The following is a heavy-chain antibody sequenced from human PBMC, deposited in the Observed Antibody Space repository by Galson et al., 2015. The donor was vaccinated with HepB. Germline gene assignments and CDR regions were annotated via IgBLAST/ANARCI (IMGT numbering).Heavy chain of an antibody. CDR3: AKDLGFGELSYYYYGMDV. J-gene: IGHJ6*02. CDR1: GFTFSSYA. V-gene: IGHV3-23*01. CDR2: ISGSGGST. D-gene: IGHD3-10*01. Sequence: SLRLSCAASGFTFSSYAMSWVRQAPGKGLEWVSAISGSGGSTYYADSVKGQFTISRDNSKNTLYLQMNSLRAEDTAVYYCAKDLGFGELSYYYYGMDVWGQGTTVTVSS.